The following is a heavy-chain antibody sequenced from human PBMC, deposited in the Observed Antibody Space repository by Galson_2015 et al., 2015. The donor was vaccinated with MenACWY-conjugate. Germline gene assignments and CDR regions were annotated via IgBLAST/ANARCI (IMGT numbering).Heavy chain of an antibody. J-gene: IGHJ4*02. CDR3: ARDRIQQWYFDY. CDR1: GFTFSDYY. Sequence: SLRLSCAASGFTFSDYYMSWVRQAPGKGLECVSYISTRSSTNYADSVQGRFTISRDNAKNSVYLQMDSPRAEDTAVYYCARDRIQQWYFDYWGQG. CDR2: ISTRSST. V-gene: IGHV3-11*06. D-gene: IGHD5-18*01.